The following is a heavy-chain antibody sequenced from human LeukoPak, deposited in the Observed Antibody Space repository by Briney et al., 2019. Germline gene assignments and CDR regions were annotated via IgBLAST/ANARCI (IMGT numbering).Heavy chain of an antibody. V-gene: IGHV4-59*08. CDR1: GGSINSYY. J-gene: IGHJ4*02. D-gene: IGHD2-15*01. Sequence: SETLSLTCTVSGGSINSYYWSWIRQPPGKGLEWIGYIYYSGSTNYNPSLKSRVTISVDTSKNQFSLKLSSVTAADTAVYYCARHHKDIVVVVAATPYAPFDYWGQGTLVTVSS. CDR3: ARHHKDIVVVVAATPYAPFDY. CDR2: IYYSGST.